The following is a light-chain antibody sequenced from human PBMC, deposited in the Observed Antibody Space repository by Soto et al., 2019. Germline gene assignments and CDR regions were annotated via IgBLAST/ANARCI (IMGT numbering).Light chain of an antibody. V-gene: IGKV3-20*01. J-gene: IGKJ5*01. Sequence: LAPAPSILTFSPGASATLSCRASQTVTNNYLVWYQQKPGQAPRLLIFGASSRATGIPDRFSGSGSGTDFTLTISRLEPEDFAVYYCQQYGSFGQGTRLEIK. CDR3: QQYGS. CDR2: GAS. CDR1: QTVTNNY.